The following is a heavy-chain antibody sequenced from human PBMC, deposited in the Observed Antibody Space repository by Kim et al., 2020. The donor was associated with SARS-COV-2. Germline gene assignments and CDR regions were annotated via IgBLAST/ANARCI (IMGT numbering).Heavy chain of an antibody. J-gene: IGHJ4*02. V-gene: IGHV3-21*01. CDR1: GFTFSSYS. CDR2: ISSSSSYI. Sequence: GGSLRLSCAASGFTFSSYSMNWVRQAPGKGLEWVSSISSSSSYIYYADSVKGRFTISRDNAKNSLYLQMNSLRAEDTAVYYCASNRWSGRGPYIDYWGQGTLVTVSS. D-gene: IGHD2-15*01. CDR3: ASNRWSGRGPYIDY.